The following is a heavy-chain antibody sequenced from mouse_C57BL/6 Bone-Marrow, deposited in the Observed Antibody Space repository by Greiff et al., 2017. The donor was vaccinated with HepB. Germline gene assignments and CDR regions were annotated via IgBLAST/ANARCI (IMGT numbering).Heavy chain of an antibody. J-gene: IGHJ3*01. CDR3: APELYYGSRFAD. D-gene: IGHD1-1*01. CDR1: GYTFTDYY. Sequence: QVQLKQSGAELVKPGASVKISCKASGYTFTDYYINWVKQRPGQGLEWIGKIGPGSGSTYNNEKFKGKATLTADKSSSTAYMQLSSLTYEDSAVYCCAPELYYGSRFADWGQGTLVTVSA. V-gene: IGHV1-77*01. CDR2: IGPGSGST.